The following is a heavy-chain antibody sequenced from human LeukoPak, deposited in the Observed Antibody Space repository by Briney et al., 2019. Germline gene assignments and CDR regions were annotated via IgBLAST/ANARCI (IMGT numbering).Heavy chain of an antibody. CDR2: ISSSGSTI. CDR3: ARYAFWSGYSRHDAFDI. D-gene: IGHD3-3*01. Sequence: TGGSLRLSCAASGFTFSSYEMNWVRQAPGKGLEWVSYISSSGSTIYYADSVKGRFTISRDNAKNSLYLQMNSLRAEDTALYYCARYAFWSGYSRHDAFDIWGQGTMVTVSS. V-gene: IGHV3-48*03. CDR1: GFTFSSYE. J-gene: IGHJ3*02.